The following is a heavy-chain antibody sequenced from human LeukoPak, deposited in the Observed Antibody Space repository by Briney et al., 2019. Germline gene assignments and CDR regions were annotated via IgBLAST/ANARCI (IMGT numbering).Heavy chain of an antibody. J-gene: IGHJ4*02. CDR2: ISGSGGST. V-gene: IGHV3-23*01. CDR3: ATEPTVVIIGGLFDY. D-gene: IGHD4-23*01. CDR1: GFTFSSYA. Sequence: GGSLRPSCAASGFTFSSYAMSWVRQAPGKGLGWVSAISGSGGSTYYADSVKGRFTISRDNSKNTLYLQMNSLRAEDTAVYYCATEPTVVIIGGLFDYWGQGTLVTVSS.